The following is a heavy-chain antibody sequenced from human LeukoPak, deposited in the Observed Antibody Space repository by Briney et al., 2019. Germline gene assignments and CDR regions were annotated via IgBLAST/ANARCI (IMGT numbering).Heavy chain of an antibody. V-gene: IGHV4-34*01. J-gene: IGHJ5*02. CDR1: GGSFSGYY. CDR2: INHSGST. Sequence: SETLSLTCAVYGGSFSGYYWSWIRQPSGKGLEWIGEINHSGSTNYNPSLKSRVTISVDTSKNQFSLKLSSVTAADTAVYYCARSDYYDDSANWFDPWGQGTLVTVSS. CDR3: ARSDYYDDSANWFDP. D-gene: IGHD3-22*01.